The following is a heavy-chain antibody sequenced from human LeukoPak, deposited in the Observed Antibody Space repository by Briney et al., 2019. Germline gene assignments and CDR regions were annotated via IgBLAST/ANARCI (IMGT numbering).Heavy chain of an antibody. V-gene: IGHV1-18*01. D-gene: IGHD4-11*01. J-gene: IGHJ5*02. CDR3: ARSLQGYNWFDP. CDR2: ISAYNGNT. Sequence: ASVKVSCKASGYTFTSYGISWVRQAPGQGLEWMGWISAYNGNTNYAQKLQGRVTMTTDTSTSTAYMELRSLRSDDTPVYYCARSLQGYNWFDPWGQGTLVTVSS. CDR1: GYTFTSYG.